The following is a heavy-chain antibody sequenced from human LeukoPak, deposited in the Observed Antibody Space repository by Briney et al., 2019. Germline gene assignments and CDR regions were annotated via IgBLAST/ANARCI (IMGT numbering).Heavy chain of an antibody. D-gene: IGHD3-3*01. CDR2: IKQDGSEK. V-gene: IGHV3-7*01. CDR3: ARDLRLREWLSSHDAFDI. Sequence: GGSLRLSCAASGFTFSSYWMSWVRQAPGKGLEWVANIKQDGSEKYYVDSVKGRFTISRDNAKNSLYLQMNSLKAEDTAVYYCARDLRLREWLSSHDAFDIWGQGTMVTVSS. J-gene: IGHJ3*02. CDR1: GFTFSSYW.